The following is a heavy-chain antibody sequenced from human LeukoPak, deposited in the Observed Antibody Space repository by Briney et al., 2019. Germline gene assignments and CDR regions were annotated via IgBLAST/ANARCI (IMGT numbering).Heavy chain of an antibody. J-gene: IGHJ4*02. CDR3: ARGGSYRYFDY. D-gene: IGHD1-26*01. CDR1: GGSISSSSYY. CDR2: IYYSGST. Sequence: SETLSLTCTVTGGSISSSSYYWGWIRQPPGKGLEWIGSIYYSGSTYYNPSLKSRVTISVDTSKNQFSLKLSSVTAADTAVYYCARGGSYRYFDYWGQGTLVTVSS. V-gene: IGHV4-39*07.